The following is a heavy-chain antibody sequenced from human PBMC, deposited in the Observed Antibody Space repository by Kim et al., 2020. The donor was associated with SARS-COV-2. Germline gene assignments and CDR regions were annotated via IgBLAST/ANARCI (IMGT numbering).Heavy chain of an antibody. J-gene: IGHJ5*01. CDR2: ISHSGNT. V-gene: IGHV4-4*02. CDR1: GGSISSGTW. Sequence: SETLSLTCGVSGGSISSGTWWSWVRQPPGKGLEWIGEISHSGNTNYNPSLRSRVTISVDKSKNQFSLSLNSVTAADTAVYYCARLDYDSGGYYWFDSWGQGTLATVSS. CDR3: ARLDYDSGGYYWFDS. D-gene: IGHD1-26*01.